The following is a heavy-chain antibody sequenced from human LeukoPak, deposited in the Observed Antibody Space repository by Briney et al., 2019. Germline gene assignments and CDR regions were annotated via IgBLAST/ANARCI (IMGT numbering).Heavy chain of an antibody. D-gene: IGHD1-14*01. CDR2: MYSGGST. CDR3: ARGGPEDAFDI. V-gene: IGHV3-66*01. CDR1: GFTVSSEY. Sequence: GGSLRLSCVASGFTVSSEYMSWVRQAPGKGLEWDSVMYSGGSTYYADSVKDRFIISRDSSRNTLYLQMNSLRAEDTAVYYCARGGPEDAFDIWGQGTLVTVSS. J-gene: IGHJ3*02.